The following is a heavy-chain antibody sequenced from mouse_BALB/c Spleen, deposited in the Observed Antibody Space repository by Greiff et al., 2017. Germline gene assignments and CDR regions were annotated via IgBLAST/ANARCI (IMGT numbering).Heavy chain of an antibody. D-gene: IGHD2-1*01. Sequence: EVMLVESGGGLVQPGGSRKLSCAASGFTFSSFGMHWVRQAPEKGLEWVAYISSGSSTIYYADTVKGRFTISRDNPKNTLFLQMTSLRSEDTAMYYCVSHGNYYAMDYWGQGTSVTVSS. V-gene: IGHV5-17*02. J-gene: IGHJ4*01. CDR1: GFTFSSFG. CDR2: ISSGSSTI. CDR3: VSHGNYYAMDY.